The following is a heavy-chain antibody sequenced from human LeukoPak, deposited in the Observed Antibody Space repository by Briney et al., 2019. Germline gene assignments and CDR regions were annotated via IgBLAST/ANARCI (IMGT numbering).Heavy chain of an antibody. V-gene: IGHV1-46*01. J-gene: IGHJ5*02. CDR3: ARGGYYDSSGYSRYWFDP. CDR1: GYTFTSYY. Sequence: ASVKVSCKASGYTFTSYYMHWVRQPPGKGLGWMGLSNPSGGSTSYAQKFQGRVTMTRDTSTSTVYMELSSLRSADTAVYYCARGGYYDSSGYSRYWFDPWGQGTLVTVSS. D-gene: IGHD3-22*01. CDR2: SNPSGGST.